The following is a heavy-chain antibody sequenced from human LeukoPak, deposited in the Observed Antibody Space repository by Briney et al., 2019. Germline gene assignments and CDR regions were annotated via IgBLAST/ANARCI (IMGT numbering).Heavy chain of an antibody. CDR3: AKGNGVRGFGESSYYYYGMDV. CDR2: ISGSGGST. D-gene: IGHD3-10*01. J-gene: IGHJ6*02. V-gene: IGHV3-23*01. CDR1: GLTFRNYA. Sequence: GGSLRLSCAASGLTFRNYAMTWVRQAPGKGLEWVSGISGSGGSTYYADSVKGRFNISRDNSKNTLYLQMNSLRAEDTAVYYCAKGNGVRGFGESSYYYYGMDVWGQGTTVTVSS.